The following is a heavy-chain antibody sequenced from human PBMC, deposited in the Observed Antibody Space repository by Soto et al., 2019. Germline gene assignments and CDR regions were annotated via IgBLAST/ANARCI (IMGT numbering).Heavy chain of an antibody. V-gene: IGHV3-7*01. CDR1: GFRFNTNW. CDR3: ARELSCSGRDY. Sequence: EVQLVESGGGLVQPGGSLRLSCAAYGFRFNTNWMSWSRQAPGKGLEWVANLKHDGIERNPVDSVRGQFTISKDNAKSSLYRQMNSLRVEDTAVYYCARELSCSGRDYWGQGTLVIVSP. CDR2: LKHDGIER. D-gene: IGHD3-10*02. J-gene: IGHJ4*02.